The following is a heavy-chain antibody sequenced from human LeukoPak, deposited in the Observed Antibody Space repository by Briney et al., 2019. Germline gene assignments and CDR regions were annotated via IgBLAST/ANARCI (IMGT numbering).Heavy chain of an antibody. V-gene: IGHV3-30*18. J-gene: IGHJ6*02. D-gene: IGHD3-10*01. CDR1: GFTFSSYG. Sequence: GGSLRLSCAASGFTFSSYGMHWVRQAPGKGLEWVAVISYDGSNKYYADSVKGRFTISRDNSKNTLYLQMNSLRAEDTAVYYCAKDRGDGFGEFGYYYHGMDVWGQGTTVTVSS. CDR3: AKDRGDGFGEFGYYYHGMDV. CDR2: ISYDGSNK.